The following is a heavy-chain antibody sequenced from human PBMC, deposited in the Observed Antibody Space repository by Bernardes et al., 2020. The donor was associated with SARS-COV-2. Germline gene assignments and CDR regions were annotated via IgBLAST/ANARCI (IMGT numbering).Heavy chain of an antibody. CDR1: GGSISTSH. J-gene: IGHJ6*02. CDR2: VYYTGST. Sequence: SDTLSLTCTVSGGSISTSHWSWFRQPPGQGLEWIGYVYYTGSTNYNPSLKGRVTISVDTSKNQFSLKVNYVTAADTAVYYCARAPTIFGPDYGVDVWGQGTTVTVSS. V-gene: IGHV4-59*01. D-gene: IGHD3-3*01. CDR3: ARAPTIFGPDYGVDV.